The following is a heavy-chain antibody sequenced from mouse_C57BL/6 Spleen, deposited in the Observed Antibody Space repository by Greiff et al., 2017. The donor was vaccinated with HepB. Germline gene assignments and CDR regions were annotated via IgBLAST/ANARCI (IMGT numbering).Heavy chain of an antibody. CDR3: ARRDGYWDYYAMDY. CDR2: IYPGAGDT. CDR1: GYAFSSSW. D-gene: IGHD2-3*01. J-gene: IGHJ4*01. V-gene: IGHV1-82*01. Sequence: QVQLQQSGPELVKPGASVKISCKASGYAFSSSWMNWVKQRPGKGLEWIGRIYPGAGDTNYNGKFKGKATLTADKSSSTAYMQLSSLTSEDSAVYFCARRDGYWDYYAMDYWGQGTSVTVSS.